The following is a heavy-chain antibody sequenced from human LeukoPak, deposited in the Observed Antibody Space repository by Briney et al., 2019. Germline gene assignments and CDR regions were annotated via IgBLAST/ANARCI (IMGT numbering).Heavy chain of an antibody. CDR3: TSFPRADTRDIVFDF. CDR2: ISGSGDNT. J-gene: IGHJ4*02. Sequence: GGSLRLSCAASGFTFSSHAMTWVRQAPGKGLEWVPVISGSGDNTDYADSVKGRFTISRDNSRNTVYLHMNSLRAEDTAVYYCTSFPRADTRDIVFDFWGQGALVTVSS. D-gene: IGHD2-15*01. V-gene: IGHV3-23*01. CDR1: GFTFSSHA.